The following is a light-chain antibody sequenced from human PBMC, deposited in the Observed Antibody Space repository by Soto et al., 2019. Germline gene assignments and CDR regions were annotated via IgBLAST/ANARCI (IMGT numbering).Light chain of an antibody. CDR1: QSISSY. V-gene: IGKV1-39*01. CDR2: AAS. CDR3: QQSYSTHRT. J-gene: IGKJ1*01. Sequence: DIQMTQSPSSLSASVGDRVTITCRASQSISSYLNWYQQKPGKAPKLLIYAASSLQSGVPSRFSGSGSGTDLNITIRSMKPEDFATYYCQQSYSTHRTFGQGTKVDIK.